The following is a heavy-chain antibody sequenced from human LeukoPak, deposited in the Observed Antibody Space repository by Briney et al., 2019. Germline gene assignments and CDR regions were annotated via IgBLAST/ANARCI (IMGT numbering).Heavy chain of an antibody. D-gene: IGHD2-2*01. Sequence: SETMSLTCTVSGGSYYWSWIRQHPGKGLEWIGFVYYSVNTNYNPSLKSRVTISLDTSKNQFSLKLRSVTTADTAVYYCARGRYQLDYCGQRALFSASS. CDR2: VYYSVNT. CDR1: GGSYY. V-gene: IGHV4-59*01. CDR3: ARGRYQLDY. J-gene: IGHJ4*02.